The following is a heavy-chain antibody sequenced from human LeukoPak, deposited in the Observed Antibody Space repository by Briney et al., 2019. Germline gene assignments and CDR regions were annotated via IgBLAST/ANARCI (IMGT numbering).Heavy chain of an antibody. CDR2: ISDGGVTT. CDR1: GFTFSSYA. Sequence: PVGSLRLSCAASGFTFSSYAMSWVRQAPGKGLEWVSGISDGGVTTYYADSVKGRFTLSRDNTKNTLYLQVNSLRAGDTAVYYCAKDLSGSSWGQGTLVTVSS. J-gene: IGHJ4*02. D-gene: IGHD6-6*01. V-gene: IGHV3-23*01. CDR3: AKDLSGSS.